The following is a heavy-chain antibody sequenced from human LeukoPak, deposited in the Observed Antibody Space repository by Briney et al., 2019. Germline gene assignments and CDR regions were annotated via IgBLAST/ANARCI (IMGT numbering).Heavy chain of an antibody. V-gene: IGHV1-46*01. CDR2: INPSGGST. CDR1: GYTFTSYY. J-gene: IGHJ3*02. CDR3: ARSGQDIVVVPRDAFDI. Sequence: ASVKVSCKASGYTFTSYYMHWVRQDPGQGLEWMGIINPSGGSTNYAQKFQGRVTMTRDTSTSTVYMELSSLRSEDTAVYYCARSGQDIVVVPRDAFDIWCQGTMVTVSS. D-gene: IGHD2-2*01.